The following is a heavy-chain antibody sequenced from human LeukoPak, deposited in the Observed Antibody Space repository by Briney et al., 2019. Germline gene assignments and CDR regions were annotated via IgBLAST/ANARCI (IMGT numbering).Heavy chain of an antibody. V-gene: IGHV3-23*01. CDR2: IGGSGGSP. CDR3: ARDSPGLGDV. Sequence: PGGSLRLSCAASGFTFNSYAMTWVRQAPGKGLEWVSAIGGSGGSPYNADSVKGRFTISRDNAKNSLYLQMNSLRAEDTAVYYCARDSPGLGDVWGKGTTVTVSS. D-gene: IGHD2-21*01. J-gene: IGHJ6*04. CDR1: GFTFNSYA.